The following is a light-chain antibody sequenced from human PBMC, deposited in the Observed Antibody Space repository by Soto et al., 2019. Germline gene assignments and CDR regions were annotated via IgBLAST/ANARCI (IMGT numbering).Light chain of an antibody. Sequence: DIQMTQSPSSLSASVGDRVTITCRASQSISSYLNWYQQKPGKAPKLLIYAASSFQSGVPSRFSGSGSRTDFTIAISTLRPEAFATYCRQHIDCTPRTFGRGTKVEFK. V-gene: IGKV1-39*01. J-gene: IGKJ1*01. CDR3: QHIDCTPRT. CDR2: AAS. CDR1: QSISSY.